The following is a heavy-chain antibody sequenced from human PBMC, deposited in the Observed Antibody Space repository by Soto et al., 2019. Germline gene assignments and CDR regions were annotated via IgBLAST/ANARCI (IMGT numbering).Heavy chain of an antibody. J-gene: IGHJ4*02. Sequence: EVQLVESGGGLVQPGGSLRLSCAASGFTFSDFGFNWVRQPPGKGLEWVSFISVSGNTIYSTDSVKGRFTISRANAKTSLYPQVNSLRDEDTAVYYCARDSGVTTVVSPRYWGQGTLVTVSS. CDR1: GFTFSDFG. CDR3: ARDSGVTTVVSPRY. V-gene: IGHV3-48*02. CDR2: ISVSGNTI. D-gene: IGHD4-17*01.